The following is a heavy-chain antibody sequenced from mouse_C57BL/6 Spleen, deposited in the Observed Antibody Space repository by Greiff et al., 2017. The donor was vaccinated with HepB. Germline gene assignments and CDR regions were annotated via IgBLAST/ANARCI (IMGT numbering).Heavy chain of an antibody. D-gene: IGHD1-1*01. J-gene: IGHJ1*03. Sequence: QVQLQQPGAELVKPGASVKLSCKASGYTFTSYWMHWVKQRPGQGLEWIGMIHPNSGSTNYNEKFKSKATLTVDKSSSTAYMQLSSLTSEDSAVYYCARRGYYYGSSYVDWYFDVWGTGTTVTVSS. V-gene: IGHV1-64*01. CDR3: ARRGYYYGSSYVDWYFDV. CDR2: IHPNSGST. CDR1: GYTFTSYW.